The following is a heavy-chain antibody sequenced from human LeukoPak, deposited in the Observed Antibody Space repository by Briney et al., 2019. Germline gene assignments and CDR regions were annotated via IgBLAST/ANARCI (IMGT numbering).Heavy chain of an antibody. CDR2: TNPNSGNT. D-gene: IGHD2-2*01. Sequence: GASVKVSCKASGYSFTGYDVHWVRQATGQGLEWMGWTNPNSGNTGYAQKFQGRVTITRNTSINTFYMELSSLRSEDTAVYYCARGGYCTSTNYYDLDYWGQGTLVTVSS. J-gene: IGHJ4*02. V-gene: IGHV1-8*03. CDR3: ARGGYCTSTNYYDLDY. CDR1: GYSFTGYD.